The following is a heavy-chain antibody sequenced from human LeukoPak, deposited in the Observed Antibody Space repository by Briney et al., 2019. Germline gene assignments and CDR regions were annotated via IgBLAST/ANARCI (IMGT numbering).Heavy chain of an antibody. J-gene: IGHJ4*02. CDR1: GGTFSSYA. CDR3: ARAYYDILTGYYSRGEFDY. CDR2: INPNSGGT. Sequence: ASVKVSCKASGGTFSSYAISWVRQAPGQGLEWMGWINPNSGGTNYAQKFQGRVTMTRDTSISTAYMELSRLRSDDTAVYYCARAYYDILTGYYSRGEFDYWGQGTLVTVSS. V-gene: IGHV1-2*02. D-gene: IGHD3-9*01.